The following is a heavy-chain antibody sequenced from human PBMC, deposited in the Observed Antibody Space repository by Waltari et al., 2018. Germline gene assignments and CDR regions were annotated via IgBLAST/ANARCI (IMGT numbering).Heavy chain of an antibody. D-gene: IGHD6-13*01. J-gene: IGHJ3*02. CDR2: INYSGST. Sequence: QLQLQESGPGLVKPSETLSLTCTVSGGSISSSNYFWGWIRQPPGKGLEWIGSINYSGSTYYNPSLKSRVIISADTSKKQFSLKLSSVTAADTAVYYCARTIATVPRRLYSSIWYGGPFDIWGQGTMVTVSS. V-gene: IGHV4-39*01. CDR3: ARTIATVPRRLYSSIWYGGPFDI. CDR1: GGSISSSNYF.